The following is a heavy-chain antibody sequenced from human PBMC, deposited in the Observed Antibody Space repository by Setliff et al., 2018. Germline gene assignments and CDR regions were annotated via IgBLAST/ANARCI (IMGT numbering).Heavy chain of an antibody. Sequence: HPGGSLRLSCAASGFTFNTYLMNWVRQAPGKGLEWVSHIRDTGTTVHYADSVKGRFTISRDDAKNSLYLQMNSLRAEDTAVYYCVRDDVRGYYMDVWGKGTTVTVSS. J-gene: IGHJ6*03. CDR1: GFTFNTYL. CDR3: VRDDVRGYYMDV. V-gene: IGHV3-48*01. D-gene: IGHD3-10*02. CDR2: IRDTGTTV.